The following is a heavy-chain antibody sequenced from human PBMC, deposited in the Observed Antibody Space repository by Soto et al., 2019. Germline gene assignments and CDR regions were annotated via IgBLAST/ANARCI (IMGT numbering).Heavy chain of an antibody. CDR1: GGTFSSYA. CDR3: ARVRYDYGDYEDYYYYGMDV. J-gene: IGHJ6*02. CDR2: IIPIFGTA. Sequence: SVKVSCKASGGTFSSYAISWVRQAPGQGLEWMGGIIPIFGTANYAQKFQGRVTITADESTSTAYMELSSLRSEDTAVYYCARVRYDYGDYEDYYYYGMDVWGQGTTVTVSS. V-gene: IGHV1-69*13. D-gene: IGHD4-17*01.